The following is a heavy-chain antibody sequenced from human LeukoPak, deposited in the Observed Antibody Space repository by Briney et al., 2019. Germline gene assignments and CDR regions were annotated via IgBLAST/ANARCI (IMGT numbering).Heavy chain of an antibody. CDR1: GFTVSSHY. CDR3: ARDRVGALVY. V-gene: IGHV3-66*02. Sequence: GGSLRLSCAASGFTVSSHYMSWVRQAPGKGLEWVSVIYSGGSTYYADSVKGRFTISRDNSKNTLYLQMNSLRAEDTAVYYCARDRVGALVYWGQGTLVTVSS. J-gene: IGHJ4*02. CDR2: IYSGGST. D-gene: IGHD1-26*01.